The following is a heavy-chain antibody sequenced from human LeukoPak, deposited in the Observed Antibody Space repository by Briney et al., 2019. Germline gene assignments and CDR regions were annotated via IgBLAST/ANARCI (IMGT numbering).Heavy chain of an antibody. CDR2: MNPNSGNT. D-gene: IGHD3-22*01. CDR3: AREYYYDSSGYYRHDAFDI. V-gene: IGHV1-8*03. CDR1: GYTFTSYD. J-gene: IGHJ3*02. Sequence: GASVKVSCKASGYTFTSYDINWVRQATGQGLEWMGWMNPNSGNTGYAQKFQGRVTITRNTSISTAYMELSSLRSEDTAGYYCAREYYYDSSGYYRHDAFDIWGQGTMVTVSS.